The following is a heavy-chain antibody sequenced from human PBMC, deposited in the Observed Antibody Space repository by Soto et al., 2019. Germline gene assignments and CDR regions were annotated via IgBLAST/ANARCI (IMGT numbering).Heavy chain of an antibody. CDR1: GFTFSGSS. Sequence: EVQLVESGGGLVQPGGSLTLSCAASGFTFSGSSVHWVRQASGKGLEWVGRIRNTANSYATAYAASVRGRFTTSRDDSKNTALLQMNSRNTEATAVYYCISVAPEDRIRTWGQGTLVTVSS. J-gene: IGHJ4*02. CDR2: IRNTANSYAT. V-gene: IGHV3-73*02. D-gene: IGHD2-15*01. CDR3: ISVAPEDRIRT.